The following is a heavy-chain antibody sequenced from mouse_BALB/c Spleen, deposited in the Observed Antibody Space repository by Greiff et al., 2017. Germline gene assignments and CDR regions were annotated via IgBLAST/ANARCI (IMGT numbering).Heavy chain of an antibody. CDR3: ARGGNYVNAMDY. CDR1: GYTFTDYW. Sequence: QVQLQQPGAELVMPGASVKMSCKASGYTFTDYWMHWVKQRPGQGLVWIGAIDTSDSYTSYNQKFKGKATLTVDESSSTAYMQLSSLTSEDSAVYYCARGGNYVNAMDYWGQGTSVTVSS. D-gene: IGHD2-1*01. J-gene: IGHJ4*01. CDR2: IDTSDSYT. V-gene: IGHV1-69*01.